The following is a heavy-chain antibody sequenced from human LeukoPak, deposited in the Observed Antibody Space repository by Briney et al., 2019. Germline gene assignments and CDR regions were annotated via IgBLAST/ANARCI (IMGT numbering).Heavy chain of an antibody. CDR3: ARTYYDYVWGTIMYYFDY. CDR2: IYTSGST. Sequence: SETLSLTCTVSGGSISSGSYYWSWIRQPAGKGLEWIGRIYTSGSTNYNPSLKSRFTISVDTSKNQFSLKLSSVTAADTAVYYCARTYYDYVWGTIMYYFDYWGQGTLVTVSS. D-gene: IGHD3-16*01. V-gene: IGHV4-61*02. CDR1: GGSISSGSYY. J-gene: IGHJ4*02.